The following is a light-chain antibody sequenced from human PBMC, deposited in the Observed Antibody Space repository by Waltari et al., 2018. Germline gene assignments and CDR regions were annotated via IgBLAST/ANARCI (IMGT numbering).Light chain of an antibody. CDR1: SRDVSRYNS. Sequence: QSALTQPPSASGSPGQSVTISCTATSRDVSRYNSVPWYQQHPGKAPKLTIYEGNKRPSGVPDRFSGSKSGNTASLTVSGLLAEDEADYYCSSYAGTNVVFGGGTKLTVL. CDR3: SSYAGTNVV. V-gene: IGLV2-8*01. CDR2: EGN. J-gene: IGLJ2*01.